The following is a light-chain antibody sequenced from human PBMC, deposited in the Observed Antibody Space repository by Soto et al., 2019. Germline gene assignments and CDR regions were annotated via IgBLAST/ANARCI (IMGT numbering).Light chain of an antibody. V-gene: IGKV3-11*01. CDR1: QSVSSY. CDR2: DAS. CDR3: QQSSNWPPYT. Sequence: EIVLTQSPATLSLSPGERATLSCRASQSVSSYLAWYQQKPGQAHRLLIYDASNRATGIPARFSGSGSGTDFTLTNSSLEPEDFAVYYCQQSSNWPPYTLGQGTKLEIK. J-gene: IGKJ2*01.